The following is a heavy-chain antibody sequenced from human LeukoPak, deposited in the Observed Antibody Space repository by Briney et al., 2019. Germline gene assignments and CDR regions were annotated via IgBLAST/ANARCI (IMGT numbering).Heavy chain of an antibody. J-gene: IGHJ4*02. D-gene: IGHD4-17*01. CDR2: ISAYNGNT. V-gene: IGHV1-18*01. Sequence: ASVTVSCTASGYTFTSYGISWVRQAPGQGLEWMGWISAYNGNTNYAQKLQGRVTMTTDTSTSTAYMELRGLRSDDTAVYYCARGDYGDPFDYWGQGTLVTVSS. CDR1: GYTFTSYG. CDR3: ARGDYGDPFDY.